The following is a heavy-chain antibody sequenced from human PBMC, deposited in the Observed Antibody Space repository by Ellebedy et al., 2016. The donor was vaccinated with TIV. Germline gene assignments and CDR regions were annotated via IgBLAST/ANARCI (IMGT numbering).Heavy chain of an antibody. CDR1: GGSISSGGYY. CDR2: IYYSGST. V-gene: IGHV4-31*03. J-gene: IGHJ6*02. Sequence: LRLSCTVSGGSISSGGYYWSWIRQHPGKGLEWIGYIYYSGSTYYNPSLKSRVTISVDTSKNQFSLKLSSVTAADTAVYYCARQSRFGAPYYHHAMYVWGQGTTVTVSS. D-gene: IGHD3-10*01. CDR3: ARQSRFGAPYYHHAMYV.